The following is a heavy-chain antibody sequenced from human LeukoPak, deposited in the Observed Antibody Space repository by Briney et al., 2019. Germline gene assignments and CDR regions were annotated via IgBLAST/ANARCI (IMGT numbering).Heavy chain of an antibody. Sequence: PSETLSLTCTVSGGSISSGSYYWSWIRQPAGKGLEWIGRIYTSGSTNYNPSLKSRVTISVGTSKNQFSLKLSSVTAADTAVYYCARVIVVVPAAKGGYYMDVWGKGTTVTVSS. CDR2: IYTSGST. CDR3: ARVIVVVPAAKGGYYMDV. V-gene: IGHV4-61*02. CDR1: GGSISSGSYY. D-gene: IGHD2-2*01. J-gene: IGHJ6*03.